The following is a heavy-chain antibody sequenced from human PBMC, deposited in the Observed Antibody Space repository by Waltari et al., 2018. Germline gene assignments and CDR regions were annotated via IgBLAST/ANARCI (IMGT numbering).Heavy chain of an antibody. CDR2: VGSGGST. V-gene: IGHV3-23*01. CDR3: ARGSGYFFDY. CDR1: AFTFSSYA. Sequence: EVQLLESGGGLVQPGGSLRLSCAASAFTFSSYAMRWVRQAPGKGLECVETVGSGGSTYYADSVKGRFTISKDSPQNTLYLQMSSLRAEDTAVYYCARGSGYFFDYWGQGTLVTVSS. J-gene: IGHJ4*02. D-gene: IGHD1-1*01.